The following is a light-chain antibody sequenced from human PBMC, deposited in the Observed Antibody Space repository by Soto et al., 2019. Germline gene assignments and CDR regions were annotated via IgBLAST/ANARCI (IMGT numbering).Light chain of an antibody. CDR2: DAS. J-gene: IGKJ5*01. CDR3: QQRSNWPPMIT. CDR1: QSFSSY. Sequence: EIVLTQSPATLSLSPGERATLSCRASQSFSSYLAWYQQKPGQAPRLLIYDASKRASGIPARFSGWGYGTDFTLNISSLEPEDFAVYYCQQRSNWPPMITFGQGTRLEIK. V-gene: IGKV3-11*01.